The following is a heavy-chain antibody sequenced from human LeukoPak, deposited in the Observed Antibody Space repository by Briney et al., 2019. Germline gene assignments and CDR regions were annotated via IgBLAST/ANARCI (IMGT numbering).Heavy chain of an antibody. D-gene: IGHD3-9*01. Sequence: SETLSLTCTVSGGSISSYYWSWIRQPAGKGLEWIGRIYTSGSTNYNPSLKSRVTMSVDTSKNQFSLKLSSVTAADTAVYHCARGGFYDILTGYYTDWFDPWGQGTLVTVSS. CDR1: GGSISSYY. CDR3: ARGGFYDILTGYYTDWFDP. V-gene: IGHV4-4*07. CDR2: IYTSGST. J-gene: IGHJ5*02.